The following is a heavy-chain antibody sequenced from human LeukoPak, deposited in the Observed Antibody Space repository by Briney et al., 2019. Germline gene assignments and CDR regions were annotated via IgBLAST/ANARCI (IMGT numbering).Heavy chain of an antibody. CDR2: INHSGST. J-gene: IGHJ2*01. CDR1: GGSFSGYY. D-gene: IGHD4-23*01. Sequence: SETLSLTCAVFGGSFSGYYWSWIRQPPGKGLEWIGEINHSGSTNYNPSLKSRVTISVDTSKNQFSLKLSSVTAADTAVYYCARGPGMVTLIRYFDLWGRGTLVTVSS. V-gene: IGHV4-34*01. CDR3: ARGPGMVTLIRYFDL.